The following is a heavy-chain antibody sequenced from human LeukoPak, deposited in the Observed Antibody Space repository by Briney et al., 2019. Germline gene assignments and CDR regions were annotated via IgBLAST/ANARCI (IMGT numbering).Heavy chain of an antibody. D-gene: IGHD3-10*01. Sequence: SETLSLTCAVYGGSFSGYYWSWIRQPPGKGLEWIGEIDHSGSTNYNPSLKSRVTISVDTSKNQFSLKLSSVTAADTAVYYCARGSVTYYYGSGRPELDYWGQGTLVTVSS. CDR3: ARGSVTYYYGSGRPELDY. CDR2: IDHSGST. CDR1: GGSFSGYY. J-gene: IGHJ4*02. V-gene: IGHV4-34*01.